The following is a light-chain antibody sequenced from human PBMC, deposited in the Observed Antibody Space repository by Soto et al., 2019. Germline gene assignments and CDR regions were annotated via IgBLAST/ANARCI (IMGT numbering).Light chain of an antibody. CDR1: QSVSSSY. J-gene: IGKJ3*01. CDR3: QQYGISPFT. V-gene: IGKV3-20*01. CDR2: GAS. Sequence: EIVLTQSPGTLSLSPGERATLPCRASQSVSSSYLAWYQQKPGQAPRLLIYGASSRATGIPDRFSGSGSGTDFTLTISRLEPEDFTVYYCQQYGISPFTFGPGTKVDV.